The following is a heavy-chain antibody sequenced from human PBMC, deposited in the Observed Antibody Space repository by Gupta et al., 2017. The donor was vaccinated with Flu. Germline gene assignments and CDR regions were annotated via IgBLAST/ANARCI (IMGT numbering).Heavy chain of an antibody. J-gene: IGHJ6*03. V-gene: IGHV4-34*01. CDR3: VGGREVPNSHNFMDV. CDR1: SEYI. D-gene: IGHD3-10*01. Sequence: SEYIGNGVRRSPGQGVEWIGEIKHSGSITYTPSLKSRVSMSVDTSKRQVSLKITSMTAADTAMYFCVGGREVPNSHNFMDVWGRGTTVTVSS. CDR2: IKHSGSI.